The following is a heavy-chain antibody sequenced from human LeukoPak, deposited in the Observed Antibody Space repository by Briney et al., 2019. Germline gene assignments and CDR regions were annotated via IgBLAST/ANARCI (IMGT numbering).Heavy chain of an antibody. CDR1: GFTLSDYI. D-gene: IGHD3-16*01. V-gene: IGHV3-72*01. CDR3: SRDGGEGGNSAFDI. Sequence: GGSLRLSCAASGFTLSDYILDWVRQAPGKGLEWVGRIRRGANSYTTEYAASVKGRFTISRDDSRNSLYLHMNSLKTEDTAVYHCSRDGGEGGNSAFDIWGQGTMVTVSS. J-gene: IGHJ3*02. CDR2: IRRGANSYTT.